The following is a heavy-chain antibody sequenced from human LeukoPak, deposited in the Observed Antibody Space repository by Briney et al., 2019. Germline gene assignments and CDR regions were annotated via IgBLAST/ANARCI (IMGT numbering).Heavy chain of an antibody. CDR1: GGSISSYY. D-gene: IGHD3-10*01. V-gene: IGHV4-59*01. CDR3: AREGSSAYYYGSGSYKQDNWFDP. J-gene: IGHJ5*02. Sequence: SETMSLTCTVSGGSISSYYWSWIRQPPGKGLEWIGYIYYSASTNYNPSLKSPVTISVDTSKNQFSLKLSSVTAADTAVYYCAREGSSAYYYGSGSYKQDNWFDPWGQGTLVTVSS. CDR2: IYYSAST.